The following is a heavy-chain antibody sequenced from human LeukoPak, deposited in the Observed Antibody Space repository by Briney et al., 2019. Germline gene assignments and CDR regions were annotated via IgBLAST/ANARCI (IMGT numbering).Heavy chain of an antibody. V-gene: IGHV5-10-1*01. CDR2: IDPSDSYT. J-gene: IGHJ4*02. CDR3: ALYYEGISYFDY. CDR1: GYSFINYW. Sequence: GESLRISCEGSGYSFINYWINWVRQMPGKGLEWMGRIDPSDSYTNYSPSFEGHVTISADKSISTAYLQWSSLKASDTAMYYCALYYEGISYFDYWGQGTLVTVSS. D-gene: IGHD3-22*01.